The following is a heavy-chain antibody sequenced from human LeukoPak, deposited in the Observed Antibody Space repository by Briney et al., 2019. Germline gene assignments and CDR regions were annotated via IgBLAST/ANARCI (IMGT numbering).Heavy chain of an antibody. Sequence: GESLKISCKGSGYSFTSYWIGWARQMPGKGVEWMGIICPGDSDTRYSPSFQGQVTISADKSISTAYLQWSSLKASDTAMYYCARLFYCGGDCYPDYWGQGTLVTVSS. D-gene: IGHD2-21*01. CDR1: GYSFTSYW. CDR2: ICPGDSDT. V-gene: IGHV5-51*01. J-gene: IGHJ4*02. CDR3: ARLFYCGGDCYPDY.